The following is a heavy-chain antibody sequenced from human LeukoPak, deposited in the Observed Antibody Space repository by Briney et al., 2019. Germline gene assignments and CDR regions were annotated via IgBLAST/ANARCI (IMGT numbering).Heavy chain of an antibody. Sequence: PTGGSLRLSCAASGFTFSSYGMHWVRQAPGKGLEWVAFIRYDGSNKYYADSVKGRFTISRDNSKNTLYLQMNSLRAEDTAVYYCAKDLGPYYYYMDVWGKGTTVTVSS. CDR1: GFTFSSYG. V-gene: IGHV3-30*02. D-gene: IGHD3-16*01. J-gene: IGHJ6*03. CDR3: AKDLGPYYYYMDV. CDR2: IRYDGSNK.